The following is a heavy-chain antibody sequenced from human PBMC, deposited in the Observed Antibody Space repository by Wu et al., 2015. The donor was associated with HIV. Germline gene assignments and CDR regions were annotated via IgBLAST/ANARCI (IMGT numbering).Heavy chain of an antibody. CDR2: IIPIFGTA. Sequence: QVQLVQSGAEVKKPGSSVKVSCKASGGTFSSYAISWVRQAPGQGLEWMGGIIPIFGTANYVQKFQGRVTITTDESTSTAYMELSSLRSEDTAVYYCARDRGSGSYYNPXVYYYYGMDVWGQGTTVTVSS. J-gene: IGHJ6*02. CDR1: GGTFSSYA. D-gene: IGHD3-10*01. CDR3: ARDRGSGSYYNPXVYYYYGMDV. V-gene: IGHV1-69*05.